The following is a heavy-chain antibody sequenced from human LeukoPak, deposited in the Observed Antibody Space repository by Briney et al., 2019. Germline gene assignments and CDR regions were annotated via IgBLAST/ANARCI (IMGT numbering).Heavy chain of an antibody. J-gene: IGHJ4*02. Sequence: SETLSLTCAVYGGSFSGYYWSWIRQLPGKGLEWIGEINHSGSTNYNPSLKSRVTISVDTSKNQFSLKLSSVTAADTAVYYCARQPLWFGLYYFDYWGQGTLVTVSS. CDR1: GGSFSGYY. CDR3: ARQPLWFGLYYFDY. D-gene: IGHD3-10*01. V-gene: IGHV4-34*01. CDR2: INHSGST.